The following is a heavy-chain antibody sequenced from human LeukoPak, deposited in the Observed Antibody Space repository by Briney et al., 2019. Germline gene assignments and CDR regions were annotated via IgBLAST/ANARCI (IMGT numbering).Heavy chain of an antibody. V-gene: IGHV1-8*01. CDR1: GYTFTSYD. Sequence: ASVKVSCKAFGYTFTSYDINWVRQATGQGLEWMGWMNPNSGNTGYAQKFQGRVTMTRNTSISTAYMELSSLRSEDTAVYYCARRAPRLSKGIAVAGTRLDFDYWGQGTLVTVSS. D-gene: IGHD6-19*01. CDR3: ARRAPRLSKGIAVAGTRLDFDY. CDR2: MNPNSGNT. J-gene: IGHJ4*02.